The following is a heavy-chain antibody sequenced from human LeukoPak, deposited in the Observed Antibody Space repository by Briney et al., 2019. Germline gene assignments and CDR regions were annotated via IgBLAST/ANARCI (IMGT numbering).Heavy chain of an antibody. CDR3: ARDRDEGDYVWRHAFDI. D-gene: IGHD4-17*01. Sequence: SGTLSLTCAVSGGSISSSNWWSWVRQPPGKGLEWIWEIYHSGSTNYNPSLKSRVTISVDKSKNQFSLKLSSVTAADTAVYYCARDRDEGDYVWRHAFDIWGQGRMVTVSS. J-gene: IGHJ3*02. CDR1: GGSISSSNW. CDR2: IYHSGST. V-gene: IGHV4-4*02.